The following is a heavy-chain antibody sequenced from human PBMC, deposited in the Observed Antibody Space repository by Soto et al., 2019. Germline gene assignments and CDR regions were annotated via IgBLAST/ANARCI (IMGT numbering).Heavy chain of an antibody. J-gene: IGHJ4*02. Sequence: QVQLQESGPGLVKPSQTLSLTCTVSGGSISSGGSYWSWIRQHPGKGLEWIGYISYSGSTYYNPSLKGRITISVDTPKNQFSLEMSSVTAADTAVYYCARDLSVAGRLYFDYWGQGTLVTVSS. CDR2: ISYSGST. CDR3: ARDLSVAGRLYFDY. D-gene: IGHD6-19*01. V-gene: IGHV4-31*03. CDR1: GGSISSGGSY.